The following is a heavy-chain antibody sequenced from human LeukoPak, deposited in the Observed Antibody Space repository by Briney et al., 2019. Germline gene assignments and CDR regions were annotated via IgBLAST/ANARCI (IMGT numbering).Heavy chain of an antibody. CDR2: IYKIGTT. D-gene: IGHD2-15*01. CDR3: VIGVGWQPDY. CDR1: GDSVTGYF. J-gene: IGHJ4*02. V-gene: IGHV4-59*02. Sequence: PSETLSLTCTVFGDSVTGYFLNWVRQPPGKGLEWIGHIYKIGTTNYNPSLKSRLTISADTSKNQFFLQLRSVTAADTAVYYCVIGVGWQPDYWGQGALVTVSS.